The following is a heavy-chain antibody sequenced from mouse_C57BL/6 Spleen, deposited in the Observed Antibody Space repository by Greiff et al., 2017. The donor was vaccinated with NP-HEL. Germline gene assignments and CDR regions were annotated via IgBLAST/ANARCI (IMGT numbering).Heavy chain of an antibody. J-gene: IGHJ4*01. CDR3: ARRSYGSNYAMDY. D-gene: IGHD1-1*01. CDR2: IYPGSGST. Sequence: VQLQQPGAELVKPGASVKMSCKASGYTFTSYWITWVKQRPGQGLEWIGDIYPGSGSTNYNEKFKSKDTLTVDTSSSAAYMQLSSLTSEDSAVYYCARRSYGSNYAMDYWGQGTSVTVSS. V-gene: IGHV1-55*01. CDR1: GYTFTSYW.